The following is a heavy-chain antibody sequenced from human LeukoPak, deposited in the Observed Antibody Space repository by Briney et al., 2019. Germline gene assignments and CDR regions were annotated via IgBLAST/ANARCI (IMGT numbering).Heavy chain of an antibody. V-gene: IGHV3-53*01. CDR1: GFTFFSNY. CDR2: IYSDGTR. Sequence: PGGSLRLSCAASGFTFFSNYMSWVAPAPGKGRKGGTVIYSDGTRYYADSVKGRFTISRDNSKNTVYLQMKSLRAEDTVVYFCARGRSYYDYYMDVWGKGTTVTVSS. CDR3: ARGRSYYDYYMDV. D-gene: IGHD3-10*01. J-gene: IGHJ6*03.